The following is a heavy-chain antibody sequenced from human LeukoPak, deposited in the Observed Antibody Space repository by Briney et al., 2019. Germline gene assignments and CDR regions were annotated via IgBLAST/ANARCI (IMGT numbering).Heavy chain of an antibody. D-gene: IGHD3-10*02. CDR1: GFTFNTYA. CDR3: AKPSGRVRGWYFDL. J-gene: IGHJ2*01. Sequence: GGSLRLSCAASGFTFNTYAMSWVRQAPGKGLEWVSSISGGDVSTSYADSVKGRFIISRGNSKNTLYLEMDSLRAEDTAVYYCAKPSGRVRGWYFDLWGRGTVVTVSS. CDR2: ISGGDVST. V-gene: IGHV3-23*01.